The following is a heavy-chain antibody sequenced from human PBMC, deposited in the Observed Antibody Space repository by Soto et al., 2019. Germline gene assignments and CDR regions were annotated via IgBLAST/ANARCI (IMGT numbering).Heavy chain of an antibody. V-gene: IGHV3-33*01. J-gene: IGHJ6*03. D-gene: IGHD3-10*01. CDR2: IWYDGSNK. CDR3: ARDSGYSRGVITLGYYMDV. Sequence: GGSLRLSCAASGFTFNSYGMHWVRQAPGKGLEWVALIWYDGSNKYYADSVKGRFTISRDNSKNTLYLQMNSLRAEDTAVYYCARDSGYSRGVITLGYYMDVWGKGTTVTVSS. CDR1: GFTFNSYG.